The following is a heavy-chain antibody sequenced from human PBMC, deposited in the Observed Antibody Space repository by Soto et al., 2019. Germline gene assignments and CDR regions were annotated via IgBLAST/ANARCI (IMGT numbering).Heavy chain of an antibody. J-gene: IGHJ4*02. CDR2: ITTFNGNT. V-gene: IGHV1-18*01. Sequence: ASVKVSCKASGYSFPSHGIGWMRQAPGQGLEWMGWITTFNGNTNYAKKFQERVTMTADTSTSTVYMELRSLRYDDTAVYFCATLPPYYFNTSGYFLEDWGQGTLVTVSS. CDR1: GYSFPSHG. CDR3: ATLPPYYFNTSGYFLED. D-gene: IGHD3-22*01.